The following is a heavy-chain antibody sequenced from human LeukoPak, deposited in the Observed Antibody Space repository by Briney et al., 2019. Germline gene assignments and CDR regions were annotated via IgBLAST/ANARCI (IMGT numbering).Heavy chain of an antibody. J-gene: IGHJ4*02. Sequence: ASVKVSCKASGYTFTNNYLHWVRQAPGQGLEWMGMIYPRDGSTSYAQNFQGRVTVTRDTSTTTVHMELRGLRSEDTAVYYCVRDQEGFDYWGQGTVVTVSS. CDR1: GYTFTNNY. CDR3: VRDQEGFDY. V-gene: IGHV1-46*01. CDR2: IYPRDGST.